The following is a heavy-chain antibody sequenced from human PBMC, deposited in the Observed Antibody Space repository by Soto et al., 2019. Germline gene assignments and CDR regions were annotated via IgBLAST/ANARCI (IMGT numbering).Heavy chain of an antibody. Sequence: PSETLSLTCTVSGGAISSYYWSCIRQPPGKGLEWIAYSHYSGRTNYSPSLKSRVTISVDTSKNQFSLKLTSVTDADTAVYYCARKADNYGIYCYYVMDAWGQGTTVTVAS. D-gene: IGHD5-18*01. CDR1: GGAISSYY. V-gene: IGHV4-59*01. CDR2: SHYSGRT. J-gene: IGHJ6*02. CDR3: ARKADNYGIYCYYVMDA.